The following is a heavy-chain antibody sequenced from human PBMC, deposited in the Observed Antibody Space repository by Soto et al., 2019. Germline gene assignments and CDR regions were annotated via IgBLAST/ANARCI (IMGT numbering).Heavy chain of an antibody. Sequence: QVQLVESGGGVVQPGRSLRLSCAASGFTFSSYGMHWVRQAPGKGLEWVAVISYDGSNKYYADSVKGRFTISIDNSKNTLYLQMNSLRAEDTAVYYCAKLEYSSLPEDYWGQGTLVTVSS. CDR3: AKLEYSSLPEDY. D-gene: IGHD6-6*01. V-gene: IGHV3-30*18. CDR1: GFTFSSYG. CDR2: ISYDGSNK. J-gene: IGHJ4*02.